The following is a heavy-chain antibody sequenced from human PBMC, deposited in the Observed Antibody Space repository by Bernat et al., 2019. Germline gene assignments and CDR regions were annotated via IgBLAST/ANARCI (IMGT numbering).Heavy chain of an antibody. CDR1: GGSFSGYY. J-gene: IGHJ6*03. CDR3: ARGRVATTFYYYYYMDV. D-gene: IGHD5-24*01. Sequence: QVQLQQWGAGLLKPSETLSLTCAVYGGSFSGYYWSWIRQPPGKGLEGIGEINHSGSTNYNPSLKSRVTISVDTSKTQSSLKLSSVTAADTAVYYCARGRVATTFYYYYYMDVWGKGTTVTVSS. CDR2: INHSGST. V-gene: IGHV4-34*01.